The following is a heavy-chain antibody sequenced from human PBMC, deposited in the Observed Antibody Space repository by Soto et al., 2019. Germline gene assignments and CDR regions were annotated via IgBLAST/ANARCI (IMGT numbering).Heavy chain of an antibody. CDR1: GYTFTGYY. CDR2: INPNSGGT. D-gene: IGHD4-17*01. J-gene: IGHJ6*02. CDR3: ARDGGTTVVSYYYYGMDV. V-gene: IGHV1-2*04. Sequence: QVQLVQSGAEVKKPGASVKVSCKASGYTFTGYYMHWVRQAPGQGLEWMGWINPNSGGTNYAQKFQGWVTMTRDTSISKAYMELSRLRSDDTAVYYCARDGGTTVVSYYYYGMDVWGQGTTVTVSS.